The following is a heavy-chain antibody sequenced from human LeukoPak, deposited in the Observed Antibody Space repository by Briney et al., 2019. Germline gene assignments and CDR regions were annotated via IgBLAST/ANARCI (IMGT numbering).Heavy chain of an antibody. V-gene: IGHV4-39*01. CDR3: ARQDPVFDY. CDR1: SGSISSSSYY. Sequence: PSETLSLTCTVSSGSISSSSYYWGWIRQPPGKGLEWIGSISYSGSTYYNPSLKSRVTISVDTSKNQFCLKLSSVTAADTAVYYCARQDPVFDYWGQGTLVTVSS. J-gene: IGHJ4*02. CDR2: ISYSGST.